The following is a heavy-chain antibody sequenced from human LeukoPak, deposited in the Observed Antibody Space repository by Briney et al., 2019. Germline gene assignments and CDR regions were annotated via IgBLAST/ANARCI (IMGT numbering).Heavy chain of an antibody. J-gene: IGHJ4*02. Sequence: PGRSLRLSCAASGFTFSDYAMRWVRQAPGKGLEWVAVISKDGSDKYYPGSVRGRFTISRDNSKNTIYLQMDSLRAEDTAIYYCARDYWWNYDYWGQGTLVTVSS. D-gene: IGHD1-7*01. CDR3: ARDYWWNYDY. CDR2: ISKDGSDK. V-gene: IGHV3-30-3*01. CDR1: GFTFSDYA.